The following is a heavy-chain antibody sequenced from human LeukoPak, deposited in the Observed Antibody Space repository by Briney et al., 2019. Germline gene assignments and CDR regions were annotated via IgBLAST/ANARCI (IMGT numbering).Heavy chain of an antibody. CDR1: GGSFSGYY. D-gene: IGHD3-22*01. CDR3: ARASYYYDSSGYPVIYFDY. Sequence: SETLSLTCAVYGGSFSGYYWSWIRQPPGKGLEWIGEINHSGSTNYNPSLKSRVTISVDTSKNQFSLKLSSVTAADTAVYYCARASYYYDSSGYPVIYFDYWGQGTLVTVSS. J-gene: IGHJ4*02. V-gene: IGHV4-34*01. CDR2: INHSGST.